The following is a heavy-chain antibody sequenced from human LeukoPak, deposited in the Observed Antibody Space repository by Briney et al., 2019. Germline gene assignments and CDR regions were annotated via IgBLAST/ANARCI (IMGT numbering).Heavy chain of an antibody. J-gene: IGHJ4*02. V-gene: IGHV3-21*01. CDR1: GFTFSDYS. CDR2: ISSSSSYI. D-gene: IGHD2-2*01. Sequence: GGSLRLSCAGSGFTFSDYSMNWVRQAPGKGLEWVSSISSSSSYIYYADSVKGRFTISRDNAKNSLYLQMNSLRAEDTAVYYCARVRDIVVVPAAMDYWGQGTLVTVSS. CDR3: ARVRDIVVVPAAMDY.